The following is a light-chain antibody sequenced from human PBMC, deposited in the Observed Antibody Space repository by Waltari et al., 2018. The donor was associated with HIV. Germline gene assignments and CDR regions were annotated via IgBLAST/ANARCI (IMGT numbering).Light chain of an antibody. Sequence: QSVLTQPPSVSAAPGQKVTISCSGSTSNLGNSYVSWYQQLPGTAPELVMCENNTLPSGNPDRFSGSKSGTSATLGITGLQTGDEADYYCGTWDNNLSAWVFGGGTKLTVL. CDR2: ENN. V-gene: IGLV1-51*01. J-gene: IGLJ3*02. CDR3: GTWDNNLSAWV. CDR1: TSNLGNSY.